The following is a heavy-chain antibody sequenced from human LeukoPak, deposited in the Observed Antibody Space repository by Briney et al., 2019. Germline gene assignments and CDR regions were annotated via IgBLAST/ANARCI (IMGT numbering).Heavy chain of an antibody. CDR1: GFTFSSYS. J-gene: IGHJ4*02. V-gene: IGHV3-21*01. CDR3: ARDSNVYYYDSSGYSPDYFDY. D-gene: IGHD3-22*01. CDR2: ISSSSSSYI. Sequence: KAGGSLRLSCAASGFTFSSYSMNWVRQAPGKGLEWVSSISSSSSSYIYYADSVKGRFTISRDNAKNSLYLQMNSLRAEDTAVYYCARDSNVYYYDSSGYSPDYFDYWGQGTLVTVSS.